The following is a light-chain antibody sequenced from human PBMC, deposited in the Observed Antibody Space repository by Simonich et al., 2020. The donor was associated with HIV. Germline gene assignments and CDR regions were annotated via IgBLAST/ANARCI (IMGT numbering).Light chain of an antibody. CDR2: AAS. V-gene: IGKV1-39*01. J-gene: IGKJ3*01. CDR1: QSISSY. Sequence: DIQMTQSPSSLSASVGDRVTITCRASQSISSYLNWSQQKPGKAPKLLIYAASSLQSGVPSRFSGIGSGTDFILTISRLQPEDFATYYCQQSFSTPFTFGPGTKVDIK. CDR3: QQSFSTPFT.